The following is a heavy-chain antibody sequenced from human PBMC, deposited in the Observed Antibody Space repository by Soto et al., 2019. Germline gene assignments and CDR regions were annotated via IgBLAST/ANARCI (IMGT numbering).Heavy chain of an antibody. CDR1: GFPTNDRA. V-gene: IGHV3-9*02. CDR2: IYWKSERI. J-gene: IGHJ4*02. Sequence: VQLVESGGGLVQPGRSLRLSCTTSGFPTNDRAMHWIRQAPGKGLEWVSGIYWKSERIDYADSVKGRFTISRDNAGMSLYLQMNSLREEDTAVYYCVKDVAPGGLDYWGQGALVTVSA. D-gene: IGHD2-15*01. CDR3: VKDVAPGGLDY.